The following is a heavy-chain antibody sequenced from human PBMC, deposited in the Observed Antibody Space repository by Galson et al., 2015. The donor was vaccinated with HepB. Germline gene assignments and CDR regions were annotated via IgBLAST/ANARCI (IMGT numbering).Heavy chain of an antibody. CDR2: IYYSGST. V-gene: IGHV4-39*01. J-gene: IGHJ4*02. CDR1: GGSISSSSYY. D-gene: IGHD6-19*01. CDR3: ARHVTGLGSGWGT. Sequence: ETLSLTCTVSGGSISSSSYYWGWIRQPPGKGLEWIGSIYYSGSTYYNPSLKSRVTISVDTSKNQFSLKLSSVTAADTAVYYCARHVTGLGSGWGTWGQGTLVTVSS.